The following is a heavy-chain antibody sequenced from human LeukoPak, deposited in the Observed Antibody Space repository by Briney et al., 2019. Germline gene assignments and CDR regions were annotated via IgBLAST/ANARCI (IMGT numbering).Heavy chain of an antibody. CDR3: VSPRGFSYGYFDY. CDR1: GGSISSSSAY. CDR2: IYYSKNT. D-gene: IGHD5-18*01. V-gene: IGHV4-39*01. Sequence: KPSETLSLTCTVSGGSISSSSAYWGWIRQPPGKGLEWIGSIYYSKNTYYNPSLKSRVTISADTSKNQFSLTLGSVSATDTAVYYCVSPRGFSYGYFDYWGQGTPVTVSS. J-gene: IGHJ4*02.